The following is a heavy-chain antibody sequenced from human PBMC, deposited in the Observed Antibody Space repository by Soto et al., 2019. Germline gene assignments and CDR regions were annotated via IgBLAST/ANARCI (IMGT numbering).Heavy chain of an antibody. D-gene: IGHD3-3*01. V-gene: IGHV4-31*11. Sequence: QVQLQESGPGLVKPSQTLSLTCAVSGGSISSGGYYWSWIRQHPGKGLEWIGYIYYSGSTYYNPPLKSRVTISVDTSKNHFSLNLSSVTDADTAVYYCARDPNPIFDTWGQGILVTVSS. CDR3: ARDPNPIFDT. CDR1: GGSISSGGYY. J-gene: IGHJ5*01. CDR2: IYYSGST.